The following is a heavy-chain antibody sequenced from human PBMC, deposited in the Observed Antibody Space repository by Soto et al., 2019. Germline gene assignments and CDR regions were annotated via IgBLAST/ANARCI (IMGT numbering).Heavy chain of an antibody. CDR1: GYSFTTYW. CDR2: IDPRDPYT. J-gene: IGHJ5*02. Sequence: DVQLAQSGAEVKKPGESLRITCEASGYSFTTYWISWVRQMPGKGLEWMGAIDPRDPYTKYSPSFQGHVTISVDKSISTAYLQWNSLKASDTAIYYCAREKSDLELFNWLDPWGQGTLVNVSS. CDR3: AREKSDLELFNWLDP. V-gene: IGHV5-10-1*03. D-gene: IGHD1-7*01.